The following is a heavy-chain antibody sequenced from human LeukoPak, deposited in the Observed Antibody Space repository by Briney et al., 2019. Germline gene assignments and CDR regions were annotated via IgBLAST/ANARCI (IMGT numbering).Heavy chain of an antibody. V-gene: IGHV3-30*18. J-gene: IGHJ6*02. D-gene: IGHD6-19*01. Sequence: PGGSLRLSCAASGFTFSSYGMHWVRQAPGKGLEWVAVISYDGSNKYYADSVKGRFTISRDNSKNTLYLQMNSLRAEDTAVYYCAKDLNSGGYDPSSGWYLALSGMDVWGQGTTVTVSS. CDR2: ISYDGSNK. CDR1: GFTFSSYG. CDR3: AKDLNSGGYDPSSGWYLALSGMDV.